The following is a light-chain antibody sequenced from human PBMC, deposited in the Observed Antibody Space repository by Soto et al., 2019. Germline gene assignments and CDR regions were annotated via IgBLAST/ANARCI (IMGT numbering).Light chain of an antibody. CDR2: DAS. J-gene: IGKJ5*01. CDR3: QQRMRWPPIT. CDR1: QSVSVY. V-gene: IGKV3-11*01. Sequence: EVVLRQSPATLSLSPGDRATLSCRASQSVSVYVSWFQQKPGQSPRLLIYDASKRATDIPARFSGSGSGTDFTLTISSLEPEDFAVYYCQQRMRWPPITFGQGTRLDIK.